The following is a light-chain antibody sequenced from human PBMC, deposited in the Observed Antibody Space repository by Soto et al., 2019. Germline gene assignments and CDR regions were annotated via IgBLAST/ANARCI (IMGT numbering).Light chain of an antibody. CDR1: QSISSW. V-gene: IGKV1-5*03. J-gene: IGKJ1*01. CDR3: QQYNNYPWT. CDR2: KAS. Sequence: DIQMTQSPSTLSASVGDRVAITCRASQSISSWLAWYQQQPGKAPKVLIYKASSLESGVPSRFSGSGSGTELTLTISRLQPDDFPTYYCQQYNNYPWTFGQGTKVEIK.